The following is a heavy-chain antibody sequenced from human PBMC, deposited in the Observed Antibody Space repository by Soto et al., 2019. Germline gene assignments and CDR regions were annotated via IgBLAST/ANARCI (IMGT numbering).Heavy chain of an antibody. CDR3: ARSIPAGGTNAFDI. J-gene: IGHJ3*02. CDR1: GFTFSSYS. V-gene: IGHV3-48*01. CDR2: VSYTSTI. Sequence: GGSLRLSCAASGFTFSSYSMSWVRQAPGKGLEWVSYVSYTSTIYYLDSVKGRFAISRGNAESSLYLQMNSLRAEDTALYYCARSIPAGGTNAFDIWGQGTMVTVSS. D-gene: IGHD6-13*01.